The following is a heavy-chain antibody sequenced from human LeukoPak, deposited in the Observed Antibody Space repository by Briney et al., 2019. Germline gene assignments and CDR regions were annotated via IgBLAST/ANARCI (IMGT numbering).Heavy chain of an antibody. Sequence: SETLSLTCTVSGGSISSSNYYWGWIRQPPGKGLEWIGSIYYSGSTYYNPSLKSRVTISVDTSKNQFSLKLSSVTAADTAVYYCARGEMATIEDAFDIWGQGTVVTVSS. J-gene: IGHJ3*02. D-gene: IGHD5-24*01. CDR1: GGSISSSNYY. V-gene: IGHV4-39*07. CDR2: IYYSGST. CDR3: ARGEMATIEDAFDI.